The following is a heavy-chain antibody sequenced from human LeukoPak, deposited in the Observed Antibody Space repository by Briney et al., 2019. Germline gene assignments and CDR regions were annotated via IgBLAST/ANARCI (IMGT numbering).Heavy chain of an antibody. J-gene: IGHJ3*02. CDR1: GFTFSNAW. CDR3: ATAVSRYTLTWGGFDI. CDR2: IRRITDGGTT. Sequence: GGTLRLSCAASGFTFSNAWMNWVRQAPRKGLEWVGRIRRITDGGTTDYAAPVKGRFTISRDDSKNTLYLQMNSLKTEDAGVYYCATAVSRYTLTWGGFDIWGQGTRVTVSS. V-gene: IGHV3-15*01. D-gene: IGHD1-14*01.